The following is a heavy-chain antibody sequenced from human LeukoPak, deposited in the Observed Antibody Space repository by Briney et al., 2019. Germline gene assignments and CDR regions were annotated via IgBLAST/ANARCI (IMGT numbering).Heavy chain of an antibody. D-gene: IGHD5-18*01. Sequence: SETLSLTCTVSGYSISSGYYWGWIRQPPGKGLEWIGSIYHSGSTYYNPSLKSRVTISVDTSKNQFSLKLSSVTAADTAVYYCARGGYSHWAFDIWGQGTMVTVSS. V-gene: IGHV4-38-2*02. CDR2: IYHSGST. CDR3: ARGGYSHWAFDI. CDR1: GYSISSGYY. J-gene: IGHJ3*02.